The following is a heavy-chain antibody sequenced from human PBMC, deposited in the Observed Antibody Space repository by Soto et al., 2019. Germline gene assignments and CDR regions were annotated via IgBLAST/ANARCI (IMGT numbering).Heavy chain of an antibody. J-gene: IGHJ4*02. CDR2: ISAYNGNT. V-gene: IGHV1-18*01. CDR1: GYTFTSYG. Sequence: GASVKVSCKASGYTFTSYGISWVRQAPGQGLEWMGWISAYNGNTNYAQKLQGRVTMTTDTSTSTAYMELRSLRSDDTAVYYCARDRRYYYDSSGYYCSYWGQRTLVTVSS. D-gene: IGHD3-22*01. CDR3: ARDRRYYYDSSGYYCSY.